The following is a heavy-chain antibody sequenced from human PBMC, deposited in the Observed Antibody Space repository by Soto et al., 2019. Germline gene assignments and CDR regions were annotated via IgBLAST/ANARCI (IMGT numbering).Heavy chain of an antibody. CDR3: ARGGRLRHFDY. J-gene: IGHJ4*02. D-gene: IGHD5-12*01. CDR2: ISYDGSNK. CDR1: GFTFSSYA. Sequence: QVQLEESGGGVVQPGRSLRLCCAASGFTFSSYALHWVRQAPGKGLEWVAVISYDGSNKYYADSVKGRFTISRDNSKNTLYLQMNSLRAEDTAVYYCARGGRLRHFDYWGQGTLVTVSS. V-gene: IGHV3-30-3*01.